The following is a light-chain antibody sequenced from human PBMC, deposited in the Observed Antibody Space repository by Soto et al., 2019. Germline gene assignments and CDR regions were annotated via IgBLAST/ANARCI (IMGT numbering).Light chain of an antibody. CDR1: QSVSSSY. V-gene: IGKV3-20*01. Sequence: EIVLTQSPGTLSLSPGERATLSCRASQSVSSSYLAWYQQKPGQAPRLLIYGASSRATGIPDRLSGSGSGTDFTLTISRLEPEDFAVYYCQQYGSSRMYTFGQGTKLEIK. CDR3: QQYGSSRMYT. CDR2: GAS. J-gene: IGKJ2*01.